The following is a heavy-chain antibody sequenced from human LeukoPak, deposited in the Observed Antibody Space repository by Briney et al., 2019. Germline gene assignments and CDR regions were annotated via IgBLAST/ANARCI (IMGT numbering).Heavy chain of an antibody. Sequence: SETLSLTCTVSGGSISSYYWSWIQQPAGKGLEWIGRVYTSGSTNYNPSLKSRVTMSVDTSKNQFSLKLSSVTAADTAVYYCARGQWELQPFDYWGQGTLVTVSS. D-gene: IGHD1-26*01. J-gene: IGHJ4*02. CDR3: ARGQWELQPFDY. CDR1: GGSISSYY. CDR2: VYTSGST. V-gene: IGHV4-4*07.